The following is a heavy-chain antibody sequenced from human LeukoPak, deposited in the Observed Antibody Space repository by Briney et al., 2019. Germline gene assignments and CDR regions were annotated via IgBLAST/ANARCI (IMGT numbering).Heavy chain of an antibody. V-gene: IGHV3-7*01. D-gene: IGHD1-26*01. CDR3: ARDGGQWELLPIDAFDI. CDR1: GFTFSSYA. CDR2: IKQDGSEK. Sequence: PGGSLRLSCAASGFTFSSYAMSWVRQAPGKGLEWVANIKQDGSEKYYVDSVKGRFTISRDNAKNSLYLQMNSLRAEDTAVYYCARDGGQWELLPIDAFDIWGQGTMVTVSS. J-gene: IGHJ3*02.